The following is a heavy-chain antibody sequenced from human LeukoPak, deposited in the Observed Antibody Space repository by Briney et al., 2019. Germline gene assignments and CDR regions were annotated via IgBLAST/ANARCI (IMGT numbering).Heavy chain of an antibody. D-gene: IGHD5-24*01. Sequence: PSQTLSLTCAVSGGSISSGGYSWSWIRQPPGKGLEWIVYIYHSGSTNYNPSLKSRVTISVDTSKNQFSLKLSSVTAADTAVYYCARGLKRWLPRVAFDIWGQGTMVTVSS. J-gene: IGHJ3*02. CDR3: ARGLKRWLPRVAFDI. V-gene: IGHV4-30-2*01. CDR1: GGSISSGGYS. CDR2: IYHSGST.